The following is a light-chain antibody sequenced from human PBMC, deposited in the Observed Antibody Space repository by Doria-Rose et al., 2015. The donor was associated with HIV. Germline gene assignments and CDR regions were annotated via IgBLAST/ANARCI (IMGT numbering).Light chain of an antibody. CDR1: QSFSSTY. Sequence: EIVMTQSPGTLSLSPGERATLSCRASQSFSSTYLAWYQQKPGQAPSLLIYDGSTRATGIADRFSASGSGTDFTLTINRLEPEDLALYYCHQYGTSWTFGQGTKVEI. V-gene: IGKV3-20*01. CDR3: HQYGTSWT. J-gene: IGKJ1*01. CDR2: DGS.